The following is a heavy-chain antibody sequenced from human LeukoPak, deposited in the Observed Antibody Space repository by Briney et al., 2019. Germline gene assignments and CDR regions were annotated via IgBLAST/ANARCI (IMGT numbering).Heavy chain of an antibody. J-gene: IGHJ5*02. D-gene: IGHD2-21*01. CDR1: TGSIRGSHHY. V-gene: IGHV4-39*01. CDR3: ARIIRATGYYSNPKSGSFDL. Sequence: SETLSLTCAVSTGSIRGSHHYWGWIRQPPGKGLQWIGSVYSSGSTYYNPSLRTRVTISVDTSKNQFSLWPSSVTAADTATYYCARIIRATGYYSNPKSGSFDLWGQGILVTVSS. CDR2: VYSSGST.